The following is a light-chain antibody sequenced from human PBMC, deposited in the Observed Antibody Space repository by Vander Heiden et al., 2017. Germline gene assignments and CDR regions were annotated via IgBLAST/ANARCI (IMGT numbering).Light chain of an antibody. V-gene: IGKV3-11*01. J-gene: IGKJ4*01. Sequence: EIVLTQSPATLSLSPGERANLSCRASQSVSSYLVWYQQKPGQAPRLLIYDASNRATGIPARFSGSGSGTDFTLTISSLEPEDFAVYYCQQRSDWPLTFGGGTKVEIK. CDR2: DAS. CDR3: QQRSDWPLT. CDR1: QSVSSY.